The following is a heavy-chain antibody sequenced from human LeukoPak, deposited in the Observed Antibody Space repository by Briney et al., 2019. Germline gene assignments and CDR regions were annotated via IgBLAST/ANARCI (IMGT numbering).Heavy chain of an antibody. CDR1: GFTFSSYS. V-gene: IGHV3-21*01. D-gene: IGHD6-19*01. Sequence: GGSLRLSCAASGFTFSSYSMNWVRQAPGKGLEWVSSISSSSSYIYYADSVKGRFTISRDNAKNSLYLQMNSLRAEDTAVYYCARDMDPAVAGTGFDYWGQGTLVTVSS. CDR2: ISSSSSYI. CDR3: ARDMDPAVAGTGFDY. J-gene: IGHJ4*02.